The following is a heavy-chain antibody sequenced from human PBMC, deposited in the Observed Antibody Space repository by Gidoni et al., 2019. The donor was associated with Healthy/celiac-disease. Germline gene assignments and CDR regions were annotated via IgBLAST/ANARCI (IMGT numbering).Heavy chain of an antibody. D-gene: IGHD3-3*01. CDR3: AREVRFLEWSPSWFDP. V-gene: IGHV4-61*02. CDR2: IYTSGST. CDR1: GGFISLGSDY. J-gene: IGHJ5*02. Sequence: QVQLQESRPRLVKPSQTLSLTCTVSGGFISLGSDYWSWIRQPAGKGLVWIGCIYTSGSTNYNHALKSRVTMSVNTSKNQFSLKLSAVTAADTAVYYCAREVRFLEWSPSWFDPWGQGTLVTVSS.